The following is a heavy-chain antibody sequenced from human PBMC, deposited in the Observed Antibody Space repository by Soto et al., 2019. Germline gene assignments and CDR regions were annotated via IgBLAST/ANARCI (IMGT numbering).Heavy chain of an antibody. D-gene: IGHD2-15*01. J-gene: IGHJ2*01. V-gene: IGHV1-18*01. CDR1: GYTFADYG. CDR3: ARCYCSVGSCYTCWHFDL. Sequence: QAQLVQSVAEVKKPGASVKVSCQAGGYTFADYGISWVRQAPGQGLEWMGWIGPYNGNTNYAQNLQDRVTMTTDTSTNTAYMELRSLRSDDTALYYCARCYCSVGSCYTCWHFDLRGRGTLLTVSS. CDR2: IGPYNGNT.